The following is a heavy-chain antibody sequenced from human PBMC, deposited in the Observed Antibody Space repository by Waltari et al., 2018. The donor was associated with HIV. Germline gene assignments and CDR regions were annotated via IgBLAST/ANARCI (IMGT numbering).Heavy chain of an antibody. CDR1: GFTISDAW. D-gene: IGHD3-16*01. CDR2: IKSQMDGGTT. V-gene: IGHV3-15*01. J-gene: IGHJ4*02. CDR3: ATLGGGTRDY. Sequence: PGGSLRLSCAASGFTISDAWVSWVRQAPGEGLEWVGRIKSQMDGGTTDYAATMKGRFTISGDESKNTLYLQMNSLKVEDTAMYYCATLGGGTRDYWGQGTLVTVPS.